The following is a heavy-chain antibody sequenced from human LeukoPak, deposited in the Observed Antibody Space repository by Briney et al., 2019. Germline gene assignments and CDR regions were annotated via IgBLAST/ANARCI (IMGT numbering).Heavy chain of an antibody. CDR3: ARRNYYDSSGYYVFDY. CDR2: IYPGDSDT. D-gene: IGHD3-22*01. V-gene: IGHV5-51*01. CDR1: GYTFTSYW. J-gene: IGHJ4*02. Sequence: GESLKISCQGSGYTFTSYWIGWVRQMPGKGLEWMGIIYPGDSDTRYSPSFQGQVTISADKSISTAYVQWSSLKASDTAMYYCARRNYYDSSGYYVFDYWGQGTVVTVSS.